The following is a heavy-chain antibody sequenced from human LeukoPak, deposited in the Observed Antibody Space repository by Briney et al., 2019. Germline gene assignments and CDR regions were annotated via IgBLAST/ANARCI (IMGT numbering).Heavy chain of an antibody. CDR3: AREYLCSGGSCYSGPLDY. CDR1: GYTFTSYY. J-gene: IGHJ4*02. CDR2: INPSGGST. Sequence: GASVKVSCKASGYTFTSYYMHWVRQAPGQGLEWMGIINPSGGSTSYAQKFQGRVTMTRDTSTSTVYVELSSLRSEDTAVYYCAREYLCSGGSCYSGPLDYWGQGTLVTVSS. V-gene: IGHV1-46*01. D-gene: IGHD2-15*01.